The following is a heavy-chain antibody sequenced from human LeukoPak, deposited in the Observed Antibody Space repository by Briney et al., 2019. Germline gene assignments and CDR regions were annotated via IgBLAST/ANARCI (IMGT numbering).Heavy chain of an antibody. CDR3: ARNADYGDYSWFDP. D-gene: IGHD4-17*01. Sequence: SETLSLTCTVSGGSISSYYWSWIRQPPGKGLEWIGCVYYSGSTKYNPSLKSRVTISVDTTKNQFSLKLSSVTAADTAVYYCARNADYGDYSWFDPWGQGTLVTVSS. J-gene: IGHJ5*02. V-gene: IGHV4-59*08. CDR2: VYYSGST. CDR1: GGSISSYY.